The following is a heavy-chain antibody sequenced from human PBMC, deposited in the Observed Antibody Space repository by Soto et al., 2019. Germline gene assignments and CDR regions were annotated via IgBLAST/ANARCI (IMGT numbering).Heavy chain of an antibody. D-gene: IGHD3-3*01. CDR3: ARMTRFLEPLDY. V-gene: IGHV4-34*01. CDR2: INHSGST. J-gene: IGHJ4*02. CDR1: GGSFSGYY. Sequence: SSETLSLTCAVYGGSFSGYYWSWIRQPPGKGLEWIGEINHSGSTNYNPSLKSRVTISVDTSKNQFSLKLSSVTAADTAVYYCARMTRFLEPLDYWGQGTLVTVSS.